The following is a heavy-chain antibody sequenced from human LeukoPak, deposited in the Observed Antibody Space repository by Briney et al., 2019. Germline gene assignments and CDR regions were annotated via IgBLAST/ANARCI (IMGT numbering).Heavy chain of an antibody. CDR2: IYYSGST. D-gene: IGHD4/OR15-4a*01. CDR1: GGSISSYY. V-gene: IGHV4-39*01. Sequence: PSETLSLTCTVSGGSISSYYWSWIRQPPGKGLEWIGSIYYSGSTYYNPSLKSRVTISVDTSKNQFSLKLSSVTAADTAVYYCARLRVTLGSYFDYWGQGTLVTVSS. J-gene: IGHJ4*02. CDR3: ARLRVTLGSYFDY.